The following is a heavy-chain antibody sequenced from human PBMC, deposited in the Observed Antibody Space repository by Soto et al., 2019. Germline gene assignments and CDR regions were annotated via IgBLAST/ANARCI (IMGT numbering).Heavy chain of an antibody. CDR1: GFTFTNAW. Sequence: GGSLRLSCAASGFTFTNAWMSWVRQAPGKGLEWVGRIRAKSDGGATEYAAPVKGRFTISRDDSKNTLYLQMNSLKTEDTGVYYCTTDTGRSGYPDWGQGTLVTVSS. J-gene: IGHJ4*02. CDR3: TTDTGRSGYPD. CDR2: IRAKSDGGAT. D-gene: IGHD3-22*01. V-gene: IGHV3-15*01.